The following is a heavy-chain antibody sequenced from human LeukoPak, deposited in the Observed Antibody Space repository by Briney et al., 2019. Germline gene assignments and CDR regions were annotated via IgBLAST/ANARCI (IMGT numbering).Heavy chain of an antibody. CDR3: ARTHYYDSSGP. V-gene: IGHV1-8*01. J-gene: IGHJ3*01. Sequence: ASVKVSCKASGYTFTSYDINWVRQATGQGLEWMGLMNPNSGNTGYAQKFQGTVTMTRYTSISTAYRELSSLRSEHTAVYYCARTHYYDSSGPWGQGTMVTVSS. D-gene: IGHD3-22*01. CDR1: GYTFTSYD. CDR2: MNPNSGNT.